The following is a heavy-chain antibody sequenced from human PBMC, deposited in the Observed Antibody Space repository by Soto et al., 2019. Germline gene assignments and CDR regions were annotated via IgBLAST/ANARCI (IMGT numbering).Heavy chain of an antibody. CDR3: AKHAVVVQMDHRLDP. D-gene: IGHD2-15*01. Sequence: ASVKVSCKASGYTFTSYYMHWVRQAPGQGLEWMGIINPSGGSTSYAQKFQGRVTMTRDTSTSTVYMELSSLRSEDTAVYYCAKHAVVVQMDHRLDPWGQGTLVTVSS. CDR1: GYTFTSYY. V-gene: IGHV1-46*01. J-gene: IGHJ5*02. CDR2: INPSGGST.